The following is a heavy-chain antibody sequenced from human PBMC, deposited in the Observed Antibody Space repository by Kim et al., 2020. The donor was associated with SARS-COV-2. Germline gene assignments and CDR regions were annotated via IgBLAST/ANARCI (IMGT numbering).Heavy chain of an antibody. V-gene: IGHV4-31*03. Sequence: SETLSLTCTVSGGSISSGGYYWSWIRQHPGKGLEWIGYIYYSGSTYYNPSLKSRVTISVDTSKNQFSLKLSSVTAADTAVYYCARDRRMLGFDYWGQGTLVTVSS. CDR1: GGSISSGGYY. J-gene: IGHJ4*02. D-gene: IGHD1-26*01. CDR2: IYYSGST. CDR3: ARDRRMLGFDY.